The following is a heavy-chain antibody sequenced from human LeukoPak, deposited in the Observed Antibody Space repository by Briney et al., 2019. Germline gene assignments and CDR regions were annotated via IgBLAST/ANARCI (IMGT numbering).Heavy chain of an antibody. CDR1: GITFSSYS. V-gene: IGHV3-21*01. Sequence: GGSLRLSCAASGITFSSYSINWVRQAPGKGLEWVSSISSSSSYIYYADSVKGRFTISRDNAKNSLCLQMNSLRAEDTAVYYCARDHTAMVWGIFDYWGQGTLVTVSS. D-gene: IGHD5-18*01. CDR2: ISSSSSYI. J-gene: IGHJ4*02. CDR3: ARDHTAMVWGIFDY.